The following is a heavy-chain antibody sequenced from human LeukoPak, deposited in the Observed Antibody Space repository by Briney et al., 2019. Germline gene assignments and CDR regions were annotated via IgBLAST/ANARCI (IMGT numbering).Heavy chain of an antibody. V-gene: IGHV3-30*04. CDR1: GFTFSSYA. D-gene: IGHD5-24*01. Sequence: PGGSPRLSCAASGFTFSSYAMHWVRQAPGKGLEWVAVISYDGSNKYYADSVKSRFTISRDNSKNTLYLQMNSLRAEDTAVYYCAKDQGWLQRYFDYWGQGTLVTVSS. CDR2: ISYDGSNK. CDR3: AKDQGWLQRYFDY. J-gene: IGHJ4*02.